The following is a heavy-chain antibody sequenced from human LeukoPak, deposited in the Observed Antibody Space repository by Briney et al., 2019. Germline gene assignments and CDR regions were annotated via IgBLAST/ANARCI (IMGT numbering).Heavy chain of an antibody. CDR3: ARLYSSGSVRFDY. D-gene: IGHD6-19*01. J-gene: IGHJ4*02. CDR1: GFTFDDYG. V-gene: IGHV3-20*04. Sequence: GGSLRLSCAASGFTFDDYGMTWVRQAPGKGLEWVSGINWTGGSTAYADSVKGRFTISRDNAKNSLYLQMNSLRAEDTALYYCARLYSSGSVRFDYWGQGTLVTVSS. CDR2: INWTGGST.